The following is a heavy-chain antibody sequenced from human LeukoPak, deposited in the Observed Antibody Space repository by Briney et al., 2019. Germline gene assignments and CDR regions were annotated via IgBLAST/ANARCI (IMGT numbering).Heavy chain of an antibody. CDR2: ISRSGSTK. V-gene: IGHV3-11*01. D-gene: IGHD2-15*01. J-gene: IGHJ6*03. CDR3: ARVLRYCSGGNCYSGGLGYMDV. Sequence: GGSLRLSCAASGFTFSDYNMRWLRQAPAKGPEWVSSISRSGSTKYYADSVKGRFTISRDNANNSLFLQMNSLRAEDTAVYYCARVLRYCSGGNCYSGGLGYMDVWGKGTTVTICS. CDR1: GFTFSDYN.